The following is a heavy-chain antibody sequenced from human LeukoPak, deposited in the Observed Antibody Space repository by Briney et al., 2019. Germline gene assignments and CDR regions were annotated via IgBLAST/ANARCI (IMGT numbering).Heavy chain of an antibody. Sequence: SETLSLTCTVSGYSISSGYYWGWIRQPPGKGLEWIGNIYYSGSTYYNPSLKSRVTISVDTSKNQFSLKLSSVTAADTAVYYCARHGTYCSSTSCYSDAFDIWGQGTMVTVSS. CDR1: GYSISSGYY. V-gene: IGHV4-38-2*02. J-gene: IGHJ3*02. CDR3: ARHGTYCSSTSCYSDAFDI. D-gene: IGHD2-2*01. CDR2: IYYSGST.